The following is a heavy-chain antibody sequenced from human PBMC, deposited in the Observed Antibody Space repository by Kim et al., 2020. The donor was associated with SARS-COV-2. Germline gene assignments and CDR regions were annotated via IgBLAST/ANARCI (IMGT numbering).Heavy chain of an antibody. CDR3: ARDRPDCSSTSCYQFDP. D-gene: IGHD2-2*01. V-gene: IGHV4-59*01. Sequence: LKSRVTISVDTAKNQFSLQLSSVTAADTAVYYCARDRPDCSSTSCYQFDPWGQGTLVTVSS. J-gene: IGHJ5*02.